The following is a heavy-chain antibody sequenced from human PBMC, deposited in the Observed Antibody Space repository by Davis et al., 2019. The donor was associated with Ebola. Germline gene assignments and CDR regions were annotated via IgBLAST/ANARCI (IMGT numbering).Heavy chain of an antibody. Sequence: PGGSLRLSCAASGFTFSNYWMYWVRQAPGEGLICVSRINSDGTFTTYADSVKGRFTITRDNAKNTLYLQMNSLRAEDTAVYYCARVLAARPWYFDLWGRGTLVTVSS. J-gene: IGHJ2*01. D-gene: IGHD6-6*01. CDR2: INSDGTFT. V-gene: IGHV3-74*01. CDR3: ARVLAARPWYFDL. CDR1: GFTFSNYW.